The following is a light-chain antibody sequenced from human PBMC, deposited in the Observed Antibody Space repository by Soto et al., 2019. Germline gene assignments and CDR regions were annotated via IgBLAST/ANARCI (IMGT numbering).Light chain of an antibody. CDR2: GVS. J-gene: IGLJ1*01. CDR3: TSYTTSITYV. CDR1: SSDVGGYNF. V-gene: IGLV2-14*03. Sequence: QSVLTQPASVPGSPGQSITISCTGTSSDVGGYNFVSWYQHHPGKAPKLIIYGVSNRPSGVSNRFSGSKSGNTASLTISGLQAEDEADYYCTSYTTSITYVFGTGTKVTVL.